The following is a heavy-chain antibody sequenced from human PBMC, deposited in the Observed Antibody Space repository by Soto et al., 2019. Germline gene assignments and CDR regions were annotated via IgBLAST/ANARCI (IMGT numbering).Heavy chain of an antibody. Sequence: LSLTFIVSGGSISGTTYYWGWIRQPPGKGLEWIWSVYFDGSTYYNPSLKSRVTISVDTSMNQFSLRLSSVTAADTALYYCARGGISRIYQLPPFDPWGQGTLVTVSS. CDR2: VYFDGST. CDR3: ARGGISRIYQLPPFDP. V-gene: IGHV4-39*01. CDR1: GGSISGTTYY. D-gene: IGHD2-2*01. J-gene: IGHJ5*02.